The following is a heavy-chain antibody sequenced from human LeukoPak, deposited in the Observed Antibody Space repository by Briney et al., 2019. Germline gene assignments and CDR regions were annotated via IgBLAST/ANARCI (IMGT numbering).Heavy chain of an antibody. J-gene: IGHJ4*02. Sequence: PSETLSLTCTVSGDSVNGGDYYWTWIRQHPGKGLEWIGYIYYSGNTYYNPSLKSRVSISVDTYKKQISLNLSSVTAADTAVYYCARSRFDSGTYPIDYWGQGILVTVSS. D-gene: IGHD3-10*01. CDR3: ARSRFDSGTYPIDY. CDR1: GDSVNGGDYY. V-gene: IGHV4-31*03. CDR2: IYYSGNT.